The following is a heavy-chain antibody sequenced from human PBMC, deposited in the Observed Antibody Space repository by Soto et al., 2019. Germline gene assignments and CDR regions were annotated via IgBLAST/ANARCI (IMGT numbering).Heavy chain of an antibody. V-gene: IGHV4-31*03. Sequence: SETLSLTCTVSGVSISRGGYYWSWIRQHPGKGLEWMGYIYYSGSTYYNPSLPSLKSRITISLDTSKNQFSLKLSSVTAADTAVYYCARRIEGYYFDYWGQGALVTVSS. CDR3: ARRIEGYYFDY. CDR2: IYYSGST. CDR1: GVSISRGGYY. J-gene: IGHJ4*02. D-gene: IGHD2-15*01.